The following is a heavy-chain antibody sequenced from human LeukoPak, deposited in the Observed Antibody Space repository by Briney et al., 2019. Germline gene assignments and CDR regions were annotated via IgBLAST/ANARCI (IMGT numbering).Heavy chain of an antibody. CDR3: TGVFDP. CDR1: GFTFSSYS. Sequence: GGSLRLSCAASGFTFSSYSMNWVRQPPGKGLVWISGINTEGTNTYYADSVKGRFTISRDNAKNTVYLQMNSLTAEDTAVYYCTGVFDPWGQGRLVTVSA. V-gene: IGHV3-74*01. D-gene: IGHD5/OR15-5a*01. J-gene: IGHJ5*02. CDR2: INTEGTNT.